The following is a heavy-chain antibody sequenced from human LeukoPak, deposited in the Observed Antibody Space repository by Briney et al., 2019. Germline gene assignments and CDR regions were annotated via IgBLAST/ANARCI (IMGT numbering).Heavy chain of an antibody. V-gene: IGHV4-61*02. D-gene: IGHD6-19*01. J-gene: IGHJ4*02. CDR1: GGSISSGSYY. CDR3: VRAPFKQWLDLFDY. CDR2: INTSGST. Sequence: SQTLSLTCTVSGGSISSGSYYWSWVRQPAGKGLEWIGRINTSGSTNYNPSLKSRVTIPVDTSQNQFSLKLSSVTAADTAVYYCVRAPFKQWLDLFDYWGQGTLVTVSS.